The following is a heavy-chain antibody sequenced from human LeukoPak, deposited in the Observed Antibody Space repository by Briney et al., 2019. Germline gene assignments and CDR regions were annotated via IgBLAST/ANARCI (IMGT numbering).Heavy chain of an antibody. V-gene: IGHV3-74*01. CDR3: ARDPGPYCGGDCYYFDY. Sequence: GGSLRLSCAASGFIFSRYWMHWVRQAPGKGLVWVSRINNDGSGTSYADSAKGRFTISRDNAKNTLYLQMNCLRAEDTAVYYCARDPGPYCGGDCYYFDYWGPGTLVTVSS. CDR2: INNDGSGT. CDR1: GFIFSRYW. J-gene: IGHJ4*02. D-gene: IGHD2-21*02.